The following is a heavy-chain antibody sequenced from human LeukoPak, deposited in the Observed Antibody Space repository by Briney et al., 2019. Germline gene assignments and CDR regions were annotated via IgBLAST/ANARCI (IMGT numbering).Heavy chain of an antibody. D-gene: IGHD2/OR15-2a*01. V-gene: IGHV3-15*01. CDR3: TTEAVIDAFDI. J-gene: IGHJ3*02. Sequence: GGSLSLFCAAAGFMLSNPWIGSVRQPPGNGLGWVGRIKSKTDGGTTDYAAPVKGRFTISRDDSKNTLYLQMNSLKTEDTAVYYCTTEAVIDAFDIWGQGTMVTVSS. CDR1: GFMLSNPW. CDR2: IKSKTDGGTT.